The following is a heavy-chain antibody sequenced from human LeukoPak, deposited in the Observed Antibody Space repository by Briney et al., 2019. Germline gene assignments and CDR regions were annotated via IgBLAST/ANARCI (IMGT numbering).Heavy chain of an antibody. V-gene: IGHV1-46*01. J-gene: IGHJ4*02. CDR2: INPSGGRT. Sequence: ASAKVSCKASGYILSSYYMHWVRQAPGQGLEWMGIINPSGGRTDYAQKFQGRVTMTRDTSTSTVYMELNSLRSEGTALYYCARTYCGGDCNNRYFDYWGQGTLVTVSS. CDR3: ARTYCGGDCNNRYFDY. CDR1: GYILSSYY. D-gene: IGHD2-21*02.